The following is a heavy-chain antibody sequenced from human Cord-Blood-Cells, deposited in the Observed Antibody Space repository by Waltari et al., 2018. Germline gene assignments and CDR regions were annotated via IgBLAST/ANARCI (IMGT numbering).Heavy chain of an antibody. D-gene: IGHD3-10*01. Sequence: EVQLLESGGGLVQPGGSLRLSCAASGFTFSSYAMSWVRQAPGKGLVWVSAISGSGGSTYYADAVKGRFTISRDNSKNTLYLQMNSLRAEDTAVYYCGRGYYGSEDWGQGTLVTVSS. CDR1: GFTFSSYA. CDR3: GRGYYGSED. CDR2: ISGSGGST. J-gene: IGHJ4*02. V-gene: IGHV3-23*01.